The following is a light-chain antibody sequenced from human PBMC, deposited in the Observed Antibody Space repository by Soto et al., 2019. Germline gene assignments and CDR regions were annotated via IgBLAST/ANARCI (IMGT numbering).Light chain of an antibody. CDR2: RNN. Sequence: QSVLTQPPSASGTPGQRVTISCSGSSSNIGSNYVYWYQQLPGTAPKLLIYRNNQRPSGVPDRFSGSKSGTSASLAISGLRSEDEADYYCAAWDDSLIRVFRTGTKVT. CDR1: SSNIGSNY. V-gene: IGLV1-47*01. J-gene: IGLJ1*01. CDR3: AAWDDSLIRV.